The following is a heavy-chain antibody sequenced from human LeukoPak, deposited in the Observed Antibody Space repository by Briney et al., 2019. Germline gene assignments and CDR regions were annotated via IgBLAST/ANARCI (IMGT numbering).Heavy chain of an antibody. J-gene: IGHJ4*02. CDR3: ARGMIAAADAVDY. D-gene: IGHD6-13*01. CDR1: GFTFSSYW. V-gene: IGHV3-7*01. Sequence: GGSLRLSCAAPGFTFSSYWMSWVRQAPGKGLEWVANIKQDGSEKYYVDSVKGRFTISRDNAKNSLYLQMNSLRAEDTAVYYCARGMIAAADAVDYWGQGTLVTVSS. CDR2: IKQDGSEK.